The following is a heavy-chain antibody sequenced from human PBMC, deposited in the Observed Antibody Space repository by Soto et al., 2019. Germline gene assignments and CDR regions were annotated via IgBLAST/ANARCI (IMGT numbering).Heavy chain of an antibody. CDR3: ARVDPRGVAVVRDY. CDR2: ISGFNGQT. D-gene: IGHD3-10*01. V-gene: IGHV1-18*01. J-gene: IGHJ4*02. CDR1: GNTFASHG. Sequence: QVQLVQSGPEVKKPGASVKVSCKASGNTFASHGFSWVRQAPGQGLEWMGWISGFNGQTNYALKFQGRVTLTTDTSTGTAYMELRSLRSVDTAVYFCARVDPRGVAVVRDYWGQGTLVTVSS.